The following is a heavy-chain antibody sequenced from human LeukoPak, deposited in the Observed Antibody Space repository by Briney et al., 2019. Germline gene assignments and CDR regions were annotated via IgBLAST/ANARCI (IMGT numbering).Heavy chain of an antibody. V-gene: IGHV4-4*02. CDR1: GASISSSNW. CDR3: ARAAAVTGQFDF. J-gene: IGHJ4*02. CDR2: IYHAGST. D-gene: IGHD6-19*01. Sequence: SETLSLTCTVSGASISSSNWWTWVRQPPGEALEWIGEIYHAGSTKYNPSLKSRLTISVDKSSNSFSLSLTSVTAADTAFYYCARAAAVTGQFDFWGQGALVTVSS.